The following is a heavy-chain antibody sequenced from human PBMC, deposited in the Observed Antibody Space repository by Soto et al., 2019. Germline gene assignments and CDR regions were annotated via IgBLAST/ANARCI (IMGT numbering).Heavy chain of an antibody. CDR3: ARESNYDFWSGYGPPGISNWFDP. D-gene: IGHD3-3*01. CDR2: IIPIFGTA. V-gene: IGHV1-69*13. CDR1: GGTFSSYA. Sequence: SVKVSCKASGGTFSSYAISWVRQAPGQGLEWMGGIIPIFGTANYAQKFQGRVTITADESTSTAYMELSSLRSEDTAVYYCARESNYDFWSGYGPPGISNWFDPWGQGTLVTVSS. J-gene: IGHJ5*02.